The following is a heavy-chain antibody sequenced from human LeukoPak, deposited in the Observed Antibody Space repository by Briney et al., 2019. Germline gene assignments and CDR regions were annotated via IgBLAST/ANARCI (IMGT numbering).Heavy chain of an antibody. CDR2: ISSSGSTI. D-gene: IGHD3-22*01. V-gene: IGHV3-48*03. J-gene: IGHJ4*02. CDR3: AKDRGGFSGYYDY. Sequence: PGGSLRLSCAASGFTFSSYEMNWVRQAPGKGLEWVSYISSSGSTIYYADSVKGRFTISRDNSKNTLYLQMNSLRAEDTAVYYCAKDRGGFSGYYDYWGQGTLVTVSS. CDR1: GFTFSSYE.